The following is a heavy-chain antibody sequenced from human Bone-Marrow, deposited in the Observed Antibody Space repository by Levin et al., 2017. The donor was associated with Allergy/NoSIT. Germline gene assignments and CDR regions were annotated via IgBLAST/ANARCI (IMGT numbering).Heavy chain of an antibody. Sequence: PGGSLRLSCAASGFTFSNAWMNWVRQAPGKGLEWVGRVKSRSDGETIDYATPVKGRFIISRDDSKNMFYLQMNSVKSEDSAVYYCSAFGAFDFWGQGTLVTVSS. CDR2: VKSRSDGETI. CDR3: SAFGAFDF. J-gene: IGHJ4*02. D-gene: IGHD2/OR15-2a*01. CDR1: GFTFSNAW. V-gene: IGHV3-15*01.